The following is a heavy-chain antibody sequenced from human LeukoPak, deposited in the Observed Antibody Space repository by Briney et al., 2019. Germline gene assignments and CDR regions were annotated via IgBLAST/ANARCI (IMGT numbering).Heavy chain of an antibody. Sequence: ASVKVSCKASGYTFTSYYMHWVRQAPGQGLEWMGIINPSGGSTSYAQKFQGRVTMTRDTSTSTVYMELSSLRSEDTAVYYCASDFTMVRGSPNYYFDYRGQGTLVTVSS. D-gene: IGHD3-10*01. J-gene: IGHJ4*02. V-gene: IGHV1-46*03. CDR3: ASDFTMVRGSPNYYFDY. CDR2: INPSGGST. CDR1: GYTFTSYY.